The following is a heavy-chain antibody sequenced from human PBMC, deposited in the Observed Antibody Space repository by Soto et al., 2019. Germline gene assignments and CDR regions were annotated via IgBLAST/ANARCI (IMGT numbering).Heavy chain of an antibody. Sequence: GGSLRLSCAASGFTFSSYGMHWVRQAPGKGLEWVAVISYDGSNKYYADSVKGRFTISRDNSKNTLYLQMNSLRAEDTAVYYCAKSVGYCISTSCPTAYYYYGMDVWGQGTTVTVSS. CDR2: ISYDGSNK. D-gene: IGHD2-2*01. V-gene: IGHV3-30*18. J-gene: IGHJ6*02. CDR1: GFTFSSYG. CDR3: AKSVGYCISTSCPTAYYYYGMDV.